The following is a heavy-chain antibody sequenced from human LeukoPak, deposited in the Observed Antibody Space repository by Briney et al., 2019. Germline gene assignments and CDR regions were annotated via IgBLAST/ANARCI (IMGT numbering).Heavy chain of an antibody. D-gene: IGHD3-3*01. Sequence: WASVKVSCKASGYTFTSYGISWVRQAPGQGLEWMGWISAYNGNTNYAQKLQGRVTMTTDTSTSTAYMELRSLRSDDTAVYYCARDLSITIFGVVPDYWGQGTLVTVSS. CDR2: ISAYNGNT. J-gene: IGHJ4*02. V-gene: IGHV1-18*01. CDR3: ARDLSITIFGVVPDY. CDR1: GYTFTSYG.